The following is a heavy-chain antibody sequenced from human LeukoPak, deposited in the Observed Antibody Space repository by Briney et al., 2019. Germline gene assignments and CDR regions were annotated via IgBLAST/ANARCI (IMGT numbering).Heavy chain of an antibody. J-gene: IGHJ3*02. CDR1: EFTFSNYD. CDR3: AKPIAAVPSEDTFDI. V-gene: IGHV3-30*02. CDR2: IRYDGSNK. D-gene: IGHD6-13*01. Sequence: GGSLRLSCAASEFTFSNYDIHWVRQAPGKGLEWVAFIRYDGSNKYYADSVKGRFTISRDNSKNTLYLQMNSLRAEDTAVYYCAKPIAAVPSEDTFDIWGQGTMVTVSS.